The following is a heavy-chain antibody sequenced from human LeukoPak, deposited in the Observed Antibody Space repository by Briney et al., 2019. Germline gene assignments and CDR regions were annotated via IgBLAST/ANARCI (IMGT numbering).Heavy chain of an antibody. CDR1: GFTFSSYG. CDR2: IWYDGSNI. D-gene: IGHD6-19*01. CDR3: ARDHSSGWYTDYFDY. V-gene: IGHV3-33*01. J-gene: IGHJ4*02. Sequence: PGRSLRLSCAASGFTFSSYGMHWVRQAPGKGLEWVAVIWYDGSNIYYAVSVKGRFTISRDNSKNTLYLQMNSLRAEDTAVYYCARDHSSGWYTDYFDYWGQGTPVTVSS.